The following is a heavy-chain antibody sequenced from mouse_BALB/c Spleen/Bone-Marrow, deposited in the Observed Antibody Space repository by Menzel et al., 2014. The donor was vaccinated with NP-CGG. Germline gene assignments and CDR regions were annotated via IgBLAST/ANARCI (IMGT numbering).Heavy chain of an antibody. CDR3: ARSLLLRYFAY. CDR2: VSCCNGAT. Sequence: LVKTGASVKISCKASNYSFTGYYIHWVKQSHGESLEWIGYVSCCNGATNYNQKFKGKATFTVDTSSSTAYMQFNSLTSEDSAVYYCARSLLLRYFAYWGQGTTLTVSS. CDR1: NYSFTGYY. V-gene: IGHV1S34*01. D-gene: IGHD1-1*01. J-gene: IGHJ2*01.